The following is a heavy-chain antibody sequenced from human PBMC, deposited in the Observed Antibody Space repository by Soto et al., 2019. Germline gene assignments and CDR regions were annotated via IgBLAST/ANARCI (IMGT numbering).Heavy chain of an antibody. V-gene: IGHV3-30-3*01. CDR3: ARNKYSGYVGYYYYGMDV. Sequence: QVQLVESGGGVVQPGRSLRLSCAASGFTFSSYAMHWVRQAPGKGLEWVAVISYDGSNKYYADSVKGRFTISRDNSKNTLYLQMNSRRAEDTAVYYCARNKYSGYVGYYYYGMDVWGQGTTVTVSS. CDR2: ISYDGSNK. D-gene: IGHD5-12*01. J-gene: IGHJ6*02. CDR1: GFTFSSYA.